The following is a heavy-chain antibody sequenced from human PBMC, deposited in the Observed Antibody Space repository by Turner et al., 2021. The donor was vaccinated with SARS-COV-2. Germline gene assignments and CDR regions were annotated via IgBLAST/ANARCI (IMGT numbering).Heavy chain of an antibody. Sequence: EVQLLKSGGGLVQPGGSLRLSCAASGFTFSSYVMSWVRQAPGKGLEWVSSISVSGGSTYYADPVKGRFTISRDNSKNTLYLQMNSLRAEDTAVYYCAKAQLGYYLGVDYWGQGTLVTVSS. D-gene: IGHD3-3*01. CDR2: ISVSGGST. CDR1: GFTFSSYV. CDR3: AKAQLGYYLGVDY. V-gene: IGHV3-23*01. J-gene: IGHJ4*02.